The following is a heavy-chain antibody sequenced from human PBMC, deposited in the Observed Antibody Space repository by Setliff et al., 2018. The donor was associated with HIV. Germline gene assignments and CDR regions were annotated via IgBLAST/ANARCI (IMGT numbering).Heavy chain of an antibody. D-gene: IGHD1-1*01. CDR2: ISPYNGHT. V-gene: IGHV1-18*01. CDR3: ARVDGAYNDNIFDY. CDR1: GYTFISYG. J-gene: IGHJ4*02. Sequence: ASVKVSCKASGYTFISYGISWVRQAPGQGLEWMGWISPYNGHTNYAQKVQGRVTMPRDTLTSTAYMELRSLRSDDTAVYFCARVDGAYNDNIFDYWGQGTLVTVSS.